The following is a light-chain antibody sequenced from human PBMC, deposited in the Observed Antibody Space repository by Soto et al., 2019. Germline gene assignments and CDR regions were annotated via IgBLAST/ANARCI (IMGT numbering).Light chain of an antibody. CDR1: QSVSSY. CDR3: QQRSNWPA. V-gene: IGKV3-11*01. J-gene: IGKJ1*01. CDR2: DAS. Sequence: EIVLTKSPATLSLSPGERASLSCRASQSVSSYLAWYQQKPGQAPRLLIYDASNRATGIPARFSGSGSGTDFTLTISSLEPEDFAVYYCQQRSNWPAFGQGTKVDIK.